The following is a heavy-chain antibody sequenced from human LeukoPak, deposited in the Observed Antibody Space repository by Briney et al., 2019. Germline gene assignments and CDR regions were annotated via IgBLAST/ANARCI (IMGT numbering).Heavy chain of an antibody. V-gene: IGHV3-9*01. CDR1: GFSFDDYA. D-gene: IGHD3-10*01. CDR3: AKDEHQLLWFGELSPTFDS. CDR2: ISWNGGSL. J-gene: IGHJ4*02. Sequence: GGSLRLSCAASGFSFDDYAMHWVRQAPGKGLEWVSGISWNGGSLGYADSVKGRFTISRDNAKNSLYLQMNSLRPEDTALYYCAKDEHQLLWFGELSPTFDSWGQGTLVTVSS.